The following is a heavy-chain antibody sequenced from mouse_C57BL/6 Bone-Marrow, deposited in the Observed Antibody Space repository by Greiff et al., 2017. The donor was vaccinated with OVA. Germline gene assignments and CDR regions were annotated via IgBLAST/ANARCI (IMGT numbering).Heavy chain of an antibody. CDR3: ARESLYYGNYWYFDV. CDR2: IYYSGTI. CDR1: GISITTGNYR. D-gene: IGHD2-1*01. V-gene: IGHV3-5*01. Sequence: EVKLVESGPGLVKPSQTVFLTCTVTGISITTGNYRWSWIRQFPGNKLEWIGYIYYSGTITDNPSLTSRTTITRDTPKNQFVLEMNSLTAEDTATYYCARESLYYGNYWYFDVWGTGTTVTVSS. J-gene: IGHJ1*03.